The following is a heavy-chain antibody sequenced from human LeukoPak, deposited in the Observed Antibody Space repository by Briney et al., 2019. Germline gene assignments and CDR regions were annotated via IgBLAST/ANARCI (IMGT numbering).Heavy chain of an antibody. D-gene: IGHD5-12*01. Sequence: GGSLRLSCQTSGSVFSNYGMHWVRQAPGKGLEWVAFVRYDGSNEYYADSVEGRFTISRDNSRNTLYLQMNSLRAEDTGVYSCAKDSNTGYVSVGPNYWGLGTLVTVSS. J-gene: IGHJ4*02. CDR3: AKDSNTGYVSVGPNY. CDR2: VRYDGSNE. CDR1: GSVFSNYG. V-gene: IGHV3-30*02.